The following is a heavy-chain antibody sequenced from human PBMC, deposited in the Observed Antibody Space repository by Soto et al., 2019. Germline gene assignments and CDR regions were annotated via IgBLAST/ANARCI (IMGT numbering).Heavy chain of an antibody. V-gene: IGHV4-39*01. D-gene: IGHD6-13*01. J-gene: IGHJ5*02. CDR1: GGSISSSSYY. Sequence: QLQLQESGPGLVKPSETLSLTCTVSGGSISSSSYYWGWIRQPPGKGLEWIGSIYYSGSTYYNPSLKSRVTMSLDTSQNQFSLKLSSVTAADPAVYYCARTELVRGNWFDPWGRGTLVTVSS. CDR2: IYYSGST. CDR3: ARTELVRGNWFDP.